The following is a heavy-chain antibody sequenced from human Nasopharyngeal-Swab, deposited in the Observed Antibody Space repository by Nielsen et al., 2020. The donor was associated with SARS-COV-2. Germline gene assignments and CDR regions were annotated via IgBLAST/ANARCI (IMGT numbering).Heavy chain of an antibody. CDR1: GFTLCDHY. Sequence: GESPMISCVASGFTLCDHYMAWVRPSPGKGLEWVCRSRDKANGYTTEYAASVKGRFTISRDDSKNSLYMQMNSLQTEDTAVYYCTCAPETTTHPAYWGQGTLVTVSS. CDR2: SRDKANGYTT. CDR3: TCAPETTTHPAY. D-gene: IGHD4-17*01. V-gene: IGHV3-72*01. J-gene: IGHJ4*02.